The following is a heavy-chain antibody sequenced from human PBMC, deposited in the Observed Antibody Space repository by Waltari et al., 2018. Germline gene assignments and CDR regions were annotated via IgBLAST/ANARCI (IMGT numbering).Heavy chain of an antibody. Sequence: EVQLLESGGGLVQPGGSLTLPCVVSGFTLSRYALSGVRQVPGKGLEWVSAIGSPGGKTYYADSVKGRFTISRDSSKNTLYLQMNSLRVEDTAVYYCAKEVWQQVVKLVGWFDPWGQGTLVTVSS. D-gene: IGHD6-13*01. CDR2: IGSPGGKT. J-gene: IGHJ5*02. CDR3: AKEVWQQVVKLVGWFDP. V-gene: IGHV3-23*01. CDR1: GFTLSRYA.